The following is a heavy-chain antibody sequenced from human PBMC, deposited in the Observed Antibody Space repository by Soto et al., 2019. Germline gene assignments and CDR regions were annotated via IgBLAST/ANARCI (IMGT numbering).Heavy chain of an antibody. V-gene: IGHV1-69*13. CDR1: GGTFSSYA. D-gene: IGHD6-19*01. CDR3: ASLQWLGAGVPYYFDY. J-gene: IGHJ4*02. CDR2: IIPIFGTA. Sequence: SVKVSCKASGGTFSSYAIRWVRQAPGQGLEWMGGIIPIFGTANYAQKFQGRVTITADESTSTAYMELSSLRSEDTAVYYCASLQWLGAGVPYYFDYWGQGTLVTVSS.